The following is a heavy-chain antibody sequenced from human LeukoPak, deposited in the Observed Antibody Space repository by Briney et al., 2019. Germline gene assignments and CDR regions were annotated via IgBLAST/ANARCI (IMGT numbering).Heavy chain of an antibody. J-gene: IGHJ3*02. V-gene: IGHV3-21*06. CDR2: ISSSSSYI. CDR3: ARDTYDLLTGYYKWAFDI. Sequence: PGGSLRLSCAASGFTFSSYTMNWVRQAPGKGLEWVSSISSSSSYIYYADSVKGRFTISRDNAKNSLYLQMNSLRAEDTAVYYCARDTYDLLTGYYKWAFDIWGQGTMVTVSS. CDR1: GFTFSSYT. D-gene: IGHD3-9*01.